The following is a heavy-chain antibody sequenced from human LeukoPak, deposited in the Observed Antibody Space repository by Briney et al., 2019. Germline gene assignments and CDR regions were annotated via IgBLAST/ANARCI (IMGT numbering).Heavy chain of an antibody. Sequence: GGSLRLSCAASGFTFTDYAMSWVRQASGKGLEWISSISRASENTLHADSVKGRFTVSRDNSKNTLYLQMSSLSAADTAIYYCARQFYSNGYRWFDPWAREPWSPSPQ. D-gene: IGHD3-22*01. V-gene: IGHV3-23*01. CDR2: ISRASENT. CDR1: GFTFTDYA. CDR3: ARQFYSNGYRWFDP. J-gene: IGHJ5*02.